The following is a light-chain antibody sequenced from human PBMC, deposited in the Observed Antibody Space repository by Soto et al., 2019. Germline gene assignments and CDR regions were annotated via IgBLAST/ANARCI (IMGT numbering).Light chain of an antibody. J-gene: IGKJ4*01. V-gene: IGKV3-11*01. Sequence: EIVLTQSPATLSLSPGERATLSCRASQSVSSYLAWYQQKPGQAPRLLIYDASNRATGIPARLSASGSGTDFTLTISSLEPGDFPIYYCPQRCCWPLTFGGGTKVDIK. CDR2: DAS. CDR1: QSVSSY. CDR3: PQRCCWPLT.